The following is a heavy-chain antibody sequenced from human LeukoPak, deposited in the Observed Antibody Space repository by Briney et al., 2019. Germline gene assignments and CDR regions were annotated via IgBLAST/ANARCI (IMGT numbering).Heavy chain of an antibody. Sequence: GGSLRLSCAASGFTFSSYAMSWVRQAPGKGLEWVSAISGSGGSTYYADSVKGRFTISRDNAKNSLYLQMNSLRAEDTAVYYCARDVLLWFGELFPPYWGQGTLVTVSS. CDR2: ISGSGGST. V-gene: IGHV3-23*01. CDR1: GFTFSSYA. D-gene: IGHD3-10*01. CDR3: ARDVLLWFGELFPPY. J-gene: IGHJ4*02.